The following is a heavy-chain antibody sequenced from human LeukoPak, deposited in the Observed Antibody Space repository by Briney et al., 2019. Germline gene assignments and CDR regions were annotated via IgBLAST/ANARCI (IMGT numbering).Heavy chain of an antibody. Sequence: PSETLSLTCTVSGGSISSYYWSWIRQPPGKGLEWIGYIYYSGSTNYNPSLKGRVTISVDTSKNQFSLKLSSVTAADTAVYYCARHVGSYSSGWGAFSYYYYGMDVWGQGTTVTVSS. CDR3: ARHVGSYSSGWGAFSYYYYGMDV. CDR1: GGSISSYY. J-gene: IGHJ6*02. V-gene: IGHV4-59*08. CDR2: IYYSGST. D-gene: IGHD6-19*01.